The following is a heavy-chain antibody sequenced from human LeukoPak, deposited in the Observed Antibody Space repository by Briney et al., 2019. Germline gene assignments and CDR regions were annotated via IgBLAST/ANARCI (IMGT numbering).Heavy chain of an antibody. Sequence: SETLSLTCTVSGGSISSGSYYWSWIRQPAGKGLEWIGRIYTSGSTNYNPSLKSRVTISVDTSKNQFSLKLSPVTAADTAVYYCARDPRGSTSFDYWGQGTLVTVSS. CDR2: IYTSGST. CDR3: ARDPRGSTSFDY. D-gene: IGHD6-13*01. J-gene: IGHJ4*02. CDR1: GGSISSGSYY. V-gene: IGHV4-61*02.